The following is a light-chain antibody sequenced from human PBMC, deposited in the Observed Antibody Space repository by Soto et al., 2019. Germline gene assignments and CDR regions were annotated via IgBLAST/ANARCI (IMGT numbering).Light chain of an antibody. J-gene: IGKJ4*01. V-gene: IGKV1-33*01. Sequence: DIQMTQSPSSLSASVGDRVIIPCRASQNISSYLNWYQQKPGKAPKVLIYAASNLQNGVPSRFSVSGSGIAFSLTINNLQPEDVGTYYCQHYDNLPLTFGGGTTVEIE. CDR2: AAS. CDR1: QNISSY. CDR3: QHYDNLPLT.